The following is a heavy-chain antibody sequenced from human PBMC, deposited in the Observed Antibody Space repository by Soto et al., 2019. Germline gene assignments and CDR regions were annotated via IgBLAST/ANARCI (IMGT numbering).Heavy chain of an antibody. J-gene: IGHJ6*02. D-gene: IGHD3-3*01. Sequence: GGPKRLSWTVSGFNFISYGRSWVSKKTGKGLEWVSAISGSGGSTYYADSVKGRFTISRDNSKNTLYLQMNSLRAEDTAVYYCAKGPFGVVYYYYYGMDVWGQGTTVTVSS. CDR3: AKGPFGVVYYYYYGMDV. CDR2: ISGSGGST. V-gene: IGHV3-23*01. CDR1: GFNFISYG.